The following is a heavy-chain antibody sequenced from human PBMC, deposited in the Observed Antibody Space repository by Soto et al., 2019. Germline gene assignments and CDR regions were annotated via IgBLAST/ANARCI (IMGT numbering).Heavy chain of an antibody. V-gene: IGHV2-5*02. Sequence: QITLNESGPPVVRPTETLTLTCRFSGFSLTTSGVGVGWIRQSPGKAPEWLALIYWDDDKRYNASLKSRLTITKDTSKNQVVLTVSDVDPTDTATYYCAHRVLLTVFGLVTATAIYFDSWGQGTPVAVSS. J-gene: IGHJ4*02. CDR2: IYWDDDK. D-gene: IGHD3-3*01. CDR1: GFSLTTSGVG. CDR3: AHRVLLTVFGLVTATAIYFDS.